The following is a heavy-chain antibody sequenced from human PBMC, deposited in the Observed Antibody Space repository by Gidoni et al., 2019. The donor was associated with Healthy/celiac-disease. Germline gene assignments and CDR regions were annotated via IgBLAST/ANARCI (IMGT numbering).Heavy chain of an antibody. CDR1: GFTFSRYS. J-gene: IGHJ4*02. V-gene: IGHV3-21*01. D-gene: IGHD2-21*01. CDR2: ISSSSSYI. Sequence: EVQLVESGGGLVKPGGSLRLSCAASGFTFSRYSMNWVRQAPGKGLEWVSSISSSSSYIYYADSVKGRFTISRDNAKNSLYLQMNSLRAEDTAVYYCARVVEAYCGGDCYSNDYWGQGTLVTVSS. CDR3: ARVVEAYCGGDCYSNDY.